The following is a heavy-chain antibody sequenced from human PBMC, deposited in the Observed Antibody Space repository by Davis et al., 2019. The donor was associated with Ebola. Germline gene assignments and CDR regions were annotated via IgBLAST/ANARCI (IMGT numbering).Heavy chain of an antibody. CDR2: FDPEDGET. Sequence: ASVKVSCKVSGYTLTELSMHWVRQAPGKGLEWMGGFDPEDGETIYAQKFQGRVTMTEDTSTDTAYMELSSLRSEDTAVYYCATGPTRIAAAGTVYYGMDVWGQGTTVTVSS. J-gene: IGHJ6*02. V-gene: IGHV1-24*01. CDR1: GYTLTELS. D-gene: IGHD6-13*01. CDR3: ATGPTRIAAAGTVYYGMDV.